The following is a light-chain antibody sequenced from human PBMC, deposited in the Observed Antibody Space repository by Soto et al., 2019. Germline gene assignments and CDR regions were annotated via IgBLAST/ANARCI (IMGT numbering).Light chain of an antibody. CDR3: QSYDSSLSGYV. J-gene: IGLJ1*01. CDR2: GNS. Sequence: SVLTQPPSVSGAPGQRVTISCTGSSSNFGAGYDVHWYQQLPGTAPKLLIYGNSNRPSGVPDRFSGSKSGTSASLAITGLQAEDEADYYCQSYDSSLSGYVFGTGTQLTVL. CDR1: SSNFGAGYD. V-gene: IGLV1-40*01.